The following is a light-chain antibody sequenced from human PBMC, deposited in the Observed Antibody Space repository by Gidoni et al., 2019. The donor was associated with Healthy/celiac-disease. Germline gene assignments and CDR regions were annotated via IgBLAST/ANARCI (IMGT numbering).Light chain of an antibody. V-gene: IGKV3-15*01. CDR3: QQYNNWPSLT. J-gene: IGKJ4*01. Sequence: EIVMAQSPATLSVSPGERATLSCRARQSVSSNLAWYQQKPGQAPRLLIYGASTSATGIPARFSGSGSGTEFTLTISSLQSEDFAVYYCQQYNNWPSLTFGGGTKVEIK. CDR2: GAS. CDR1: QSVSSN.